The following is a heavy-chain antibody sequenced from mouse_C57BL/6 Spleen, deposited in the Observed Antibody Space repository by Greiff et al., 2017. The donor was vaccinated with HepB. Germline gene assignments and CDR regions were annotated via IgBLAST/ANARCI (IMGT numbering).Heavy chain of an antibody. J-gene: IGHJ2*01. CDR3: ARRITTVVAREGYFDD. Sequence: VKLQESGAELVKPGASVKISCKASGYAFSSYWMNWVKQRPGKGLEWIGQIYPGDGDTNYNGKFKGKATLTADKSSSTAYMQLSSLTSEDSAVYVCARRITTVVAREGYFDDWGQGTTLTVSS. CDR1: GYAFSSYW. D-gene: IGHD1-1*01. CDR2: IYPGDGDT. V-gene: IGHV1-80*01.